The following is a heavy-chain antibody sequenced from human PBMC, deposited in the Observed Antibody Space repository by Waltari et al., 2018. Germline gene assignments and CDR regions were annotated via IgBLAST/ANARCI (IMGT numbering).Heavy chain of an antibody. CDR1: GGSISSTNW. D-gene: IGHD1-20*01. V-gene: IGHV4-4*02. J-gene: IGHJ5*02. CDR2: ISHTGSP. CDR3: ARARYFGSLFAWFDP. Sequence: QVQLQESGPGLVKPSGTLSLTCAVSGGSISSTNWWTWVRQPQGKGLEWIGDISHTGSPYYNWSLKCRVTISVDNSKNQFSLKLNSVTAADTAVYYCARARYFGSLFAWFDPWGQGTLVNVSS.